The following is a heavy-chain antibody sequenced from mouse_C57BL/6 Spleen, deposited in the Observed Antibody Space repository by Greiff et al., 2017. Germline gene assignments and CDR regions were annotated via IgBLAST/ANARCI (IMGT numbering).Heavy chain of an antibody. V-gene: IGHV1-69*01. J-gene: IGHJ3*01. CDR3: ARFDYDVGGFAY. CDR2: IDPSDSYT. D-gene: IGHD2-4*01. CDR1: GYTFTSYW. Sequence: QVQLQQPGAELVMPGASVKLSCKASGYTFTSYWMHWVKQRPGQGLEWIGEIDPSDSYTNYNQKFKGKSTLTVDKSSSTAYMQLSSLTSEDSAVYYCARFDYDVGGFAYWGQGTLVTVSA.